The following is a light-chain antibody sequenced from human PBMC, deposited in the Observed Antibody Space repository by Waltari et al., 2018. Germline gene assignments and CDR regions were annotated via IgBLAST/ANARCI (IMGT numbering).Light chain of an antibody. CDR2: KVS. CDR3: MQATNWPLT. J-gene: IGKJ1*01. V-gene: IGKV2-30*02. CDR1: QTLVHTDGHTY. Sequence: DAVMTQFPLPLPVSLGRPAYISCRSSQTLVHTDGHTYLNRFQQRPGQSPRRLIYKVSNRDSGVPDRFSGSGSDTAFTLKISRVEAEDVGIYYCMQATNWPLTFGQGTKVEIQ.